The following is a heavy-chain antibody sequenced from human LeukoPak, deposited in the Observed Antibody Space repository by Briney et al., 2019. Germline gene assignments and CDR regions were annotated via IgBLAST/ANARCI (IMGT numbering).Heavy chain of an antibody. D-gene: IGHD2-15*01. V-gene: IGHV3-23*01. Sequence: PGGSLRLSCAASGFTFSSYAMSWVRQAPGKGLEWVSAISGSGGSTYYADSVKGRFTISRDNSKNTLYLQMNSLRAEDTAVYYCAKDQMWCSGGSCYEGRNWFDPWGQGTLVTVSS. CDR3: AKDQMWCSGGSCYEGRNWFDP. CDR1: GFTFSSYA. J-gene: IGHJ5*02. CDR2: ISGSGGST.